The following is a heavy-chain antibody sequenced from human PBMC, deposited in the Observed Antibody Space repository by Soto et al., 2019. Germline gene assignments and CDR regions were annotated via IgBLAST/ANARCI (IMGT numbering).Heavy chain of an antibody. J-gene: IGHJ3*02. D-gene: IGHD2-21*02. CDR2: FDPEDGET. V-gene: IGHV1-24*01. CDR3: ATVGGNSDAFEI. CDR1: GYTLTELS. Sequence: ASVKVSCKVSGYTLTELSMHWVRQAPGKGLEWMGGFDPEDGETIYAQKFQGRVTMTEDTSTDTAYMDLSRLRSEDTAVYYCATVGGNSDAFEIWGQGTMVPGS.